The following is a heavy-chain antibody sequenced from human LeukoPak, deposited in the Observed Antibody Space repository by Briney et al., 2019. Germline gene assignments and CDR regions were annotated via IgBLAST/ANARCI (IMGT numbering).Heavy chain of an antibody. V-gene: IGHV4-4*07. D-gene: IGHD3-22*01. J-gene: IGHJ5*02. CDR3: AKDYYDSSEGWFDP. CDR1: GGAISPFY. Sequence: SETLSLTCSVSGGAISPFYWYWIRQPAGKGLEWIGRIYSSGSTKYNPSLKSRVTMSVDTSKNQFSLKLSSVTAADTAVYYCAKDYYDSSEGWFDPWGQGTLVTVSS. CDR2: IYSSGST.